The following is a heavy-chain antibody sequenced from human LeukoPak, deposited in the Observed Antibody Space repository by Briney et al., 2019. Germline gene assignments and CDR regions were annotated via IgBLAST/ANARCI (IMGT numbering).Heavy chain of an antibody. CDR2: IYHSGST. CDR1: GGSISSGGYY. J-gene: IGHJ4*02. D-gene: IGHD2-2*01. Sequence: SQTLSPTCTVSGGSISSGGYYWSWIRQPPGKGLEWIGYIYHSGSTYYNPSLKSRVTISVDRSKNQFSLKLSSVTAADTAVYHCARSRKQFDYWGQGTLVTVSS. CDR3: ARSRKQFDY. V-gene: IGHV4-30-2*01.